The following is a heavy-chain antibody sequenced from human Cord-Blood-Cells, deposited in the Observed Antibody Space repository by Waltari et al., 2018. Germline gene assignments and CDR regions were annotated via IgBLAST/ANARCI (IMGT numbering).Heavy chain of an antibody. CDR3: ARSIRLPTVTTYYYYYGKDV. Sequence: EVQLVESGGGLVQTGGSLRLSCAASGFTFSSYWMPWVRQAPGKGLVWVSRIHSDGSSTSYADSVKGRFTISRDNDKNTLYLQMNSLRAEDTAVYYCARSIRLPTVTTYYYYYGKDVWGQGTTVTVSS. V-gene: IGHV3-74*01. CDR1: GFTFSSYW. D-gene: IGHD4-17*01. CDR2: IHSDGSST. J-gene: IGHJ6*02.